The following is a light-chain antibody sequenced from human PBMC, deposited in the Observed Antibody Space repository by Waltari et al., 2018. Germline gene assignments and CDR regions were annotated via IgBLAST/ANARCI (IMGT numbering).Light chain of an antibody. CDR3: QQSYTISWT. J-gene: IGKJ1*01. CDR1: QSVSSY. V-gene: IGKV1-39*01. CDR2: GTK. Sequence: DIQMTQSPSSLSASVGDRVTISCRASQSVSSYVNWYQQKPGMAPKLLIFGTKTLQSGVPSRFSGSGSGTSFTLTISRLRPEDFATYYCQQSYTISWTFGQGTKVEIK.